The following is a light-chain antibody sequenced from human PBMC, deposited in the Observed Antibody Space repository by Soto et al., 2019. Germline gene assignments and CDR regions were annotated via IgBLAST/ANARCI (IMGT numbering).Light chain of an antibody. CDR3: CSYAGSYTHV. Sequence: QSALTQPRSVSGSPGQSVTIPCTGTSSDVGGYNYVSWYQQHPGKAPKLMIYDVSKRPSGVPDRFSGSKSGNTASLTISGLQAEDVADYYCCSYAGSYTHVFGTGTKLTVL. CDR1: SSDVGGYNY. V-gene: IGLV2-11*01. J-gene: IGLJ1*01. CDR2: DVS.